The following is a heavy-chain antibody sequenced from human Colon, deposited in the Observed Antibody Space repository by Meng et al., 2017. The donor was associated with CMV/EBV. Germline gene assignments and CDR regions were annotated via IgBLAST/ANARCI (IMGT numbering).Heavy chain of an antibody. CDR2: VYISGNT. CDR1: GASITSYY. V-gene: IGHV4-4*07. J-gene: IGHJ4*02. D-gene: IGHD3-10*01. CDR3: ARDSNLSGLAY. Sequence: QGQLRESGPGLVKPSEPLSLTCTVSGASITSYYWSWIRQPAGKGLEWIGRVYISGNTNYNPSLKSRVTMSIDTSKNQLSLNIRSVTAADTAVYYCARDSNLSGLAYWGQGTLVTVSS.